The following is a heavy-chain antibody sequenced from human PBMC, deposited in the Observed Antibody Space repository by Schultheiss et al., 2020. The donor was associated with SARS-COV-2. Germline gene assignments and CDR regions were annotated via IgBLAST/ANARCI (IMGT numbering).Heavy chain of an antibody. D-gene: IGHD3-3*01. Sequence: GGSLRLSCAASGFTVSSNYMSWVRQAPGKGLEWVSVIYSGGSTYYADSVKGRFTISRDNSKNTLYLQMNSLRAEDTAVYYCAKDLVTIFGVASWGQGTMVTVSS. CDR2: IYSGGST. V-gene: IGHV3-53*01. J-gene: IGHJ3*01. CDR3: AKDLVTIFGVAS. CDR1: GFTVSSNY.